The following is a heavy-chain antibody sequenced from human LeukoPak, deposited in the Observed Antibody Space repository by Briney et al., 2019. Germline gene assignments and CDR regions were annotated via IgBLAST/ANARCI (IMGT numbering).Heavy chain of an antibody. J-gene: IGHJ6*02. D-gene: IGHD3-9*01. CDR2: IYSGGST. CDR3: ARDLRYFDWLLSHYYYYGMDV. V-gene: IGHV3-66*01. Sequence: GGSLRLSYAASGFTVSSNYMSWVRQAPGKGLEWVSVIYSGGSTYYADSVKGRFTISRDNSKNTLYLQMNSLRAEDTAVYYCARDLRYFDWLLSHYYYYGMDVWGQGTTVTVSS. CDR1: GFTVSSNY.